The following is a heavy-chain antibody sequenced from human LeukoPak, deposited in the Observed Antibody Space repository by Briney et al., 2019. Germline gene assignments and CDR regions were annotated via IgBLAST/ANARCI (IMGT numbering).Heavy chain of an antibody. J-gene: IGHJ4*02. V-gene: IGHV1-2*02. CDR2: INPNSGGT. Sequence: ASVKVSCKASGYTFTGYYMHWVRQAPGQGPEWMGWINPNSGGTNYAQKFQGRVTMTRDTPISTAYMELNSLRSDDTAVYYCAPSGNYAYYFDYWGQGTLVTVSS. CDR1: GYTFTGYY. D-gene: IGHD1-26*01. CDR3: APSGNYAYYFDY.